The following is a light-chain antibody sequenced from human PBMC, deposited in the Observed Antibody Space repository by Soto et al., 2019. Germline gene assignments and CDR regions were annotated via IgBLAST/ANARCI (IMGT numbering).Light chain of an antibody. Sequence: DIQMTQSPSSLSASVGDRVTITCRASQSISSYLNWYQQKPGKAPKLLIYAASSLQSGVPSRFSGSGPGTDFTLTISSLQPEDVATYYCQKYDSAPWTLGQGTKVDI. CDR3: QKYDSAPWT. V-gene: IGKV1-39*01. CDR2: AAS. J-gene: IGKJ1*01. CDR1: QSISSY.